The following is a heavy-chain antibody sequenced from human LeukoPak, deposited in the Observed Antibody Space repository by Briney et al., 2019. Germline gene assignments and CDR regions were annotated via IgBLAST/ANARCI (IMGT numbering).Heavy chain of an antibody. V-gene: IGHV3-30*03. J-gene: IGHJ4*02. CDR3: ARDGFSELGLSDY. Sequence: GGSLRLSCAASGITFSSFGMHWVRQAPGKGLEWVAVVSDDGKTKYYADSVKGRFTISRDNSKNTLDLQMDSLRTDDTAVYYCARDGFSELGLSDYWGQGTLVTVSS. CDR1: GITFSSFG. CDR2: VSDDGKTK. D-gene: IGHD1-7*01.